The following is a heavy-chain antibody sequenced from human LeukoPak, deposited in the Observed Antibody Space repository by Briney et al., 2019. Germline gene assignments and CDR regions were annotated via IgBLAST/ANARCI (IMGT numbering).Heavy chain of an antibody. CDR1: GFTFSSYC. CDR2: IKQDGSEK. J-gene: IGHJ4*02. D-gene: IGHD5-12*01. CDR3: ARGGNNFAY. Sequence: GGSLRLSCAACGFTFSSYCISWVRQAPGKGLEWVANIKQDGSEKYYGDSVRGRFTISRDNAKNSLYLQMNSLRAEDTAVYYCARGGNNFAYWRQGTLVTVSS. V-gene: IGHV3-7*01.